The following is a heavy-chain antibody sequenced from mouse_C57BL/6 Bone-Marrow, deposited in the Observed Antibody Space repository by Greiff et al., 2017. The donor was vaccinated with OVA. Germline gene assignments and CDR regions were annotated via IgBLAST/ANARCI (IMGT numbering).Heavy chain of an antibody. CDR3: ARWVLAWFAY. Sequence: VQLVESGAELARPGASVKLSRKASGYTFTSYGISWVKQRTGQGLEWIGEIYPRSGNTYYNEKFKGKATLTADKSSSTAYMELRSLTSEDSAVYFCARWVLAWFAYWGQGTLVTVSA. V-gene: IGHV1-81*01. CDR2: IYPRSGNT. J-gene: IGHJ3*01. CDR1: GYTFTSYG.